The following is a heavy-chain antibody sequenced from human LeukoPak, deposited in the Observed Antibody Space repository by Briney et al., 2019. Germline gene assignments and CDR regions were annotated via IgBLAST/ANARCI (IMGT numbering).Heavy chain of an antibody. CDR1: GFTFSSYW. D-gene: IGHD2-21*02. CDR3: ARVPGYCGGDCYFDY. J-gene: IGHJ4*02. V-gene: IGHV3-7*01. CDR2: IKQDGSEK. Sequence: GGSLRLSCAASGFTFSSYWMSWVRQAPGKGLGWVANIKQDGSEKYYVDSVKGRFTISRDNAKNSLYLQMNSLRAEDTAVYYCARVPGYCGGDCYFDYWGQGTLVTVSS.